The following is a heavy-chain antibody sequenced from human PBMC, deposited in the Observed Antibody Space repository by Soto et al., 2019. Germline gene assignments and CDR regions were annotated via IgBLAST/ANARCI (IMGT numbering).Heavy chain of an antibody. Sequence: SETLSLTCTVSGGSISSYYWSWIRQPPGKGLEWIGYIYYSGSTNYNPSLKSRVTISVDTSKNQFSLKLSSVTSADTAVYYCARDLDDTAIAFDYWGQGTLVTVSS. CDR1: GGSISSYY. V-gene: IGHV4-59*01. D-gene: IGHD5-18*01. CDR3: ARDLDDTAIAFDY. J-gene: IGHJ4*02. CDR2: IYYSGST.